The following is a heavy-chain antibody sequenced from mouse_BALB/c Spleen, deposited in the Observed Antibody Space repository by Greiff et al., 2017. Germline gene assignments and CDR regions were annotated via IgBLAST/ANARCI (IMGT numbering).Heavy chain of an antibody. CDR1: GFAFSSYD. J-gene: IGHJ4*01. CDR3: ARLYGNYYAMDY. D-gene: IGHD2-1*01. CDR2: ISSGGGST. Sequence: EVMLVESGGGLVKPGGSLKLSCAASGFAFSSYDMSWVRQTPEKRLEWVAYISSGGGSTYYPDTVKGRFTISRDNAKNTLYLQMSSLKSEDTAMYYCARLYGNYYAMDYWGQGTSVTVSS. V-gene: IGHV5-12-1*01.